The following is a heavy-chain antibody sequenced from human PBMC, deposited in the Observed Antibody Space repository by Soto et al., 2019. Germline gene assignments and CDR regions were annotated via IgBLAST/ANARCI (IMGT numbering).Heavy chain of an antibody. D-gene: IGHD2-2*01. CDR2: ISWNSGNI. CDR3: TKGSSTSCFSPLDH. V-gene: IGHV3-9*01. J-gene: IGHJ4*02. CDR1: GFSFDDDA. Sequence: EVQVVEWGGGLEQPGRSLRLSCAASGFSFDDDAMHWVRQAPGKGLEWVSCISWNSGNIVYSDSVKGRFTISRDNAKNSLSLQMNSLRADDTALYYCTKGSSTSCFSPLDHWGQGTLVTVSS.